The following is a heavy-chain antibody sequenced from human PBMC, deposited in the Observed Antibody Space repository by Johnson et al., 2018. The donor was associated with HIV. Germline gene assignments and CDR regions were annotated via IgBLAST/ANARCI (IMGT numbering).Heavy chain of an antibody. CDR1: GFAFSSYA. D-gene: IGHD2-21*02. CDR3: ARGCGGDCAHQEAFDI. CDR2: ISGSGGNT. J-gene: IGHJ3*02. Sequence: EVQLLESGGGLVQPGGSLRLSCAASGFAFSSYAMTWVRQAPGKGLEWVSSISGSGGNTYYADSVRGRFTISRDNSKNTLYLQMNNLRAEDTAVYFCARGCGGDCAHQEAFDIWGQGTMVTVSS. V-gene: IGHV3-23*01.